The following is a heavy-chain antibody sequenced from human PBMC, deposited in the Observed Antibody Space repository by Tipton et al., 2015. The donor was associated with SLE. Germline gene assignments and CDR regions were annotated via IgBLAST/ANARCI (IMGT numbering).Heavy chain of an antibody. CDR2: IHYNRDT. CDR1: GYSISSGYY. Sequence: TLSLTCSVSGYSISSGYYWSWIRQPAGGGLEWIGYIHYNRDTNYHPSLKSRVTISVDTSRNQLSLKLTSVTAADTAVYYCARGSVVADDFWGQGTLVTVSS. J-gene: IGHJ4*02. V-gene: IGHV4-61*10. CDR3: ARGSVVADDF. D-gene: IGHD2-15*01.